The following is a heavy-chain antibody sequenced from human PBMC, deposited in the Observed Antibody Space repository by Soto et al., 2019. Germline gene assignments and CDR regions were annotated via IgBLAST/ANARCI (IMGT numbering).Heavy chain of an antibody. J-gene: IGHJ4*02. CDR2: ISGSDGKT. Sequence: GGSLGLSCASSGLSFCSYALSWVRQAPGKGLEWVSTISGSDGKTFYADSVKGRFSISRDTSQSALYLQMNSLRADDTAMYYCARWSYLDYWGQGTRVTVSS. CDR3: ARWSYLDY. V-gene: IGHV3-23*01. CDR1: GLSFCSYA. D-gene: IGHD3-3*01.